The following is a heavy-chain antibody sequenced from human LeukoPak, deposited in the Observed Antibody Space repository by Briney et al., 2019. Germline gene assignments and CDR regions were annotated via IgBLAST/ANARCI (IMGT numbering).Heavy chain of an antibody. J-gene: IGHJ4*02. D-gene: IGHD1-14*01. CDR3: AKGNTITPDY. CDR1: GFTFSNYP. V-gene: IGHV3-23*01. CDR2: ITSDGSRT. Sequence: GGSLRLSCAASGFTFSNYPMNWVRQAPGKGLEWVSAITSDGSRTYNADSVKGRFTISRGNSKNTLYLQMNGLRADDTAVYYCAKGNTITPDYWGQGTLVTVSS.